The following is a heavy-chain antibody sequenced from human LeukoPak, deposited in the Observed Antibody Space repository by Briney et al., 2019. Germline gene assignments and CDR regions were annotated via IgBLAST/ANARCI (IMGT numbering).Heavy chain of an antibody. V-gene: IGHV4-39*01. CDR3: ATLTGSGSHIDY. CDR1: GGSISSSSYY. J-gene: IGHJ4*02. D-gene: IGHD1-26*01. Sequence: SETLSLTCTVSGGSISSSSYYWGWIRQPPGKGLEWIGSIYYSGSTYYNPSLKSRVTISVDTSKNQFSLKLSSVTAADTAVYYCATLTGSGSHIDYWGQGTLVTVSS. CDR2: IYYSGST.